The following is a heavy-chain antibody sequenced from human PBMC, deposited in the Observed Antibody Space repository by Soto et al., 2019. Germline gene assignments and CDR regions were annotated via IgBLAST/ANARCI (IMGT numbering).Heavy chain of an antibody. CDR1: GFTFSGSA. D-gene: IGHD2-15*01. CDR2: IRSKANSYAT. V-gene: IGHV3-73*02. CDR3: TLGYCSGGSCYSVG. J-gene: IGHJ4*02. Sequence: EVQLVESGGGLVQPGGSLKLSCAASGFTFSGSAMHWVRQASGKGLEWVGRIRSKANSYATAYAASVKGRFTISRDDSKNTAYLQMNSLKTEDTAVYYCTLGYCSGGSCYSVGWGQGTLVTVSS.